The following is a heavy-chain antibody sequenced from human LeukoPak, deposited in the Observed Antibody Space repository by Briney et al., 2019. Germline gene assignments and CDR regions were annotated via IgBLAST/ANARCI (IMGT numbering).Heavy chain of an antibody. CDR2: LSGSGGST. V-gene: IGHV3-23*01. CDR3: AAYYASGSGPFDY. D-gene: IGHD3-10*01. CDR1: GFTFNSYA. J-gene: IGHJ4*02. Sequence: AGGSLRLSCAASGFTFNSYAMNWVRQAPGKGLEWVSALSGSGGSTYYADSVKGRFTIPRDNSKNTLYLQMNSLRAEDTAVYYCAAYYASGSGPFDYWGQGTLVTVSS.